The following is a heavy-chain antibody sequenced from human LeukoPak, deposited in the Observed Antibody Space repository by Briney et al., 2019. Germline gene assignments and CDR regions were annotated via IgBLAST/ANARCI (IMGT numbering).Heavy chain of an antibody. Sequence: SETLSLTCTVSGGSISSGGYYWSWIRQHPGKGLEWIGYIYYTGSTNYSPSLKSRVTISVDTSKNQFSLKVTSVTAADTAVYYCTRGPGWLPDYWGQGTLVTVSP. CDR1: GGSISSGGYY. D-gene: IGHD5-12*01. J-gene: IGHJ4*02. CDR2: IYYTGST. CDR3: TRGPGWLPDY. V-gene: IGHV4-61*08.